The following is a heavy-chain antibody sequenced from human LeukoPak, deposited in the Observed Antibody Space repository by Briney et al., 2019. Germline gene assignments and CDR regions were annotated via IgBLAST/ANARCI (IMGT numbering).Heavy chain of an antibody. J-gene: IGHJ3*02. CDR1: GGSISSSSYY. D-gene: IGHD3-22*01. CDR2: IYYSGST. CDR3: ARRFYYDSSGYRDAFDI. V-gene: IGHV4-39*01. Sequence: SETLSLTCTVSGGSISSSSYYWGWIRQPPGKGLEWIGSIYYSGSTYYNPSLKSRVTISVDTSKNQFSLKLSSVTAADTAVYYRARRFYYDSSGYRDAFDIWGQGTMVTVSS.